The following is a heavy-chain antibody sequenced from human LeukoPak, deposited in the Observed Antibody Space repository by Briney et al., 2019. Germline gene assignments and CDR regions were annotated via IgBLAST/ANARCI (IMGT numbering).Heavy chain of an antibody. D-gene: IGHD3-22*01. V-gene: IGHV1-2*02. CDR2: INPNSGGT. CDR1: GYTFTSYN. CDR3: ATNYYDSSGSYYYYMDV. Sequence: ASVKVSCKASGYTFTSYNINWVRQATGQGLEWMGWINPNSGGTNYTQKFQGRVTMTRDTSISTAYMELSRLRSDDTAVYYCATNYYDSSGSYYYYMDVWGKGTTVTVSS. J-gene: IGHJ6*03.